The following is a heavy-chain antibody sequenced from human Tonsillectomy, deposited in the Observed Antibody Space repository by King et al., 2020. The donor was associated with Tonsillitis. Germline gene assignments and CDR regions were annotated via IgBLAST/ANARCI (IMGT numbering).Heavy chain of an antibody. CDR2: INYSGST. CDR3: ARESSDRYCSSTSCFHFDY. J-gene: IGHJ4*02. V-gene: IGHV4-30-4*01. CDR1: GGSISSGDYY. D-gene: IGHD2-2*01. Sequence: QLQESGPGLVKPSQTLSLTCTVSGGSISSGDYYWSWIRQPPGKGLEWIGYINYSGSTYYNPSLKSRVTISVDTSKNQFSLKLSSVTAADTAVYYCARESSDRYCSSTSCFHFDYWGQGTLVTVSS.